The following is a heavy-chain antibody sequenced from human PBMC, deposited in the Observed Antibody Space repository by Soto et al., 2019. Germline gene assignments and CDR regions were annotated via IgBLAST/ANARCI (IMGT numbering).Heavy chain of an antibody. CDR2: INHSGST. V-gene: IGHV4-34*01. Sequence: QVQLQQWCAGLLKPSETLSLTCAVYGGSFSGYYWSWIRQPPGKGLEWIGEINHSGSTNYNPSLKSRVTISVATSKNHFSRKLSSVTAADTAVYYCARGGYYYYYGMDVWGQGTTVTVSS. J-gene: IGHJ6*02. D-gene: IGHD2-15*01. CDR1: GGSFSGYY. CDR3: ARGGYYYYYGMDV.